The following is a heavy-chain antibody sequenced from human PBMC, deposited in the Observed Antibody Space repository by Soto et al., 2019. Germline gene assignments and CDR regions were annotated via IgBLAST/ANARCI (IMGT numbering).Heavy chain of an antibody. CDR1: GASLSSGDYY. Sequence: QVQLQESGTGLVRPSQTLSLTCIVSGASLSSGDYYWSWIRQPPGKGLEWIAFIYYNGNNFYNPSLKRRVTIAIDTSNHQFSLKVRSVTAADTAVYYCARERRGGDSDGGVDSWGQGALVTVSS. CDR2: IYYNGNN. D-gene: IGHD2-21*02. CDR3: ARERRGGDSDGGVDS. J-gene: IGHJ4*02. V-gene: IGHV4-30-4*01.